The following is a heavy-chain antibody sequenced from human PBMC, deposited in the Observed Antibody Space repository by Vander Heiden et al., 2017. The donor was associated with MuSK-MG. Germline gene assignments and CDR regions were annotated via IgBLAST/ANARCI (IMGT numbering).Heavy chain of an antibody. CDR1: GDAFTDYC. D-gene: IGHD6-13*01. Sequence: VQLVQSGAEVKKPGASVKVPCKTSGDAFTDYCIHWVRQAPGLGLEWMGWINANSGGTIYAQKLQGRVTMTRDTSISTAYMELSRLRSDDTAVYYCARAFGAAAAVWYYCGMDVWGQGTTVTVSS. J-gene: IGHJ6*02. CDR3: ARAFGAAAAVWYYCGMDV. CDR2: INANSGGT. V-gene: IGHV1-2*02.